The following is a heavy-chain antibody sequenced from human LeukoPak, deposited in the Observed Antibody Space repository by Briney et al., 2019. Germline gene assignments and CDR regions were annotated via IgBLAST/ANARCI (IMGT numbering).Heavy chain of an antibody. J-gene: IGHJ6*03. D-gene: IGHD3-9*01. Sequence: PSETLSLTCTVSGGSLSSSSYYWGWIRQPPGKGLEWIGSIYYSGTTYYNPSLKRRVTISVDTSKNQFSLKLSSVTAADTAVYYCARDRGVISDILTGYYRTEYYYYTDVWGEGTTVTVSS. V-gene: IGHV4-39*07. CDR2: IYYSGTT. CDR1: GGSLSSSSYY. CDR3: ARDRGVISDILTGYYRTEYYYYTDV.